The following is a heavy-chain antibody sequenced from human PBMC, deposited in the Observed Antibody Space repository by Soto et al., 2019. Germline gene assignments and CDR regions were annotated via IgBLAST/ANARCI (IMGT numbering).Heavy chain of an antibody. V-gene: IGHV1-18*04. CDR3: ARDSPRPNYYDSSGYPIGY. CDR1: GYTFTSYG. D-gene: IGHD3-22*01. J-gene: IGHJ4*02. CDR2: ISAYNGNT. Sequence: GSVKVCCKASGYTFTSYGISLVRQAPGQGLEWMGWISAYNGNTNYAQKLQGRVTMTTDTSTSTAYMELRSLRSYDTAVYYCARDSPRPNYYDSSGYPIGYWGQGTMVTVSS.